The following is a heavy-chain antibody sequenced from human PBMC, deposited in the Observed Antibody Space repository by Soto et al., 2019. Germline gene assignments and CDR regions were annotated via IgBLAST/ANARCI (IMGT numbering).Heavy chain of an antibody. CDR1: GGSISSADHS. CDR2: IHHTEST. D-gene: IGHD2-15*01. Sequence: QLQLQESGSGLLKPSQTLSLTCTVSGGSISSADHSWHWIRQPPGKGLEWLAYIHHTESTFYNPSLKTRVSISMDKSKNQLSLNLTSVTAADSAVYYWARDEGVVAYTGIAFDIWGRGTGVTVSS. J-gene: IGHJ3*02. V-gene: IGHV4-30-2*01. CDR3: ARDEGVVAYTGIAFDI.